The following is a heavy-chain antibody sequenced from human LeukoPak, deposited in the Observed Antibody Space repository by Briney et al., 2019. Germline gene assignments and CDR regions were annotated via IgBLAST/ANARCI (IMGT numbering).Heavy chain of an antibody. Sequence: PGGSLRLSCAASGFTFSDYYMSWIRQAPGKGLEWVSYITSSGSSTYYADSVKGRFTISRDNAKNSLYLQMNSLRAEDTAVYYCARRFSAAAEYWGQGTLVTVSS. J-gene: IGHJ4*02. CDR3: ARRFSAAAEY. V-gene: IGHV3-11*01. CDR1: GFTFSDYY. CDR2: ITSSGSST. D-gene: IGHD6-13*01.